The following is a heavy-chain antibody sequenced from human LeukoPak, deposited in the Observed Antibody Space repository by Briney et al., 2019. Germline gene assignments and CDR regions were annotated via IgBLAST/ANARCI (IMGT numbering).Heavy chain of an antibody. D-gene: IGHD3-22*01. J-gene: IGHJ4*02. V-gene: IGHV4-39*07. CDR3: ASQYYYDSSGYYGEFDY. Sequence: SETLSLTCTVSGGSISSSSYYWGWIRQPPGKGRGWIGSIYYGGSTYYNPSLKSRVTISVDTSKNQFSLKLSSVTAADTAVYYCASQYYYDSSGYYGEFDYWGQGTLVTVSS. CDR1: GGSISSSSYY. CDR2: IYYGGST.